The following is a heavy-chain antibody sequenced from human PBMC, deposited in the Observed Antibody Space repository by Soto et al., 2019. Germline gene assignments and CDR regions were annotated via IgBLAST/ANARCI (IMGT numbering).Heavy chain of an antibody. J-gene: IGHJ4*02. Sequence: QVQLQESGPGLVKPSQTLSLTCTVSGGSISSGGYYWSWIRQHPGKGLEWIGYINYSGSTYYNPSLQCRVTISVDTSRNQFSLKRSSVTAADTAVYYCARSCGVAAAGPFDYWGQGTLVTVSS. D-gene: IGHD6-13*01. CDR2: INYSGST. CDR3: ARSCGVAAAGPFDY. CDR1: GGSISSGGYY. V-gene: IGHV4-31*03.